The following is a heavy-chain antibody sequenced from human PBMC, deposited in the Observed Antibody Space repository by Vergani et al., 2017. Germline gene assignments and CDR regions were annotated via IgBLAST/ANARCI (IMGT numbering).Heavy chain of an antibody. D-gene: IGHD4-17*01. V-gene: IGHV1-2*02. CDR2: VHPNSGDT. CDR3: ARVYGDRTDCYYGMDV. Sequence: QVQLVQSGAEVKKPGASVKVSCKASGYTFTGYYMHWVRQAPGPGLEWMGWVHPNSGDTNYAQKFQGRVTMTRDTSISTAYMELGRLRSEDTAVDYCARVYGDRTDCYYGMDVWGQGTTVTVSS. J-gene: IGHJ6*02. CDR1: GYTFTGYY.